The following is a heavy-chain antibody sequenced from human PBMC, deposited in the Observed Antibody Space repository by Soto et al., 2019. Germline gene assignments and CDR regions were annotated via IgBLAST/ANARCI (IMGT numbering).Heavy chain of an antibody. J-gene: IGHJ4*02. CDR3: ARVAVVTAAGTSDY. CDR1: GFTFSDYY. Sequence: QVQLVESGGGLVRPGGSLILSCAASGFTFSDYYMSWIRQVPGKGLEWVAYISGTSDSIPYADSVKGRFTISRDNAKNALYLQMNSLRAEDTAIYYCARVAVVTAAGTSDYWGQGTLVTVSS. V-gene: IGHV3-11*06. CDR2: ISGTSDSI. D-gene: IGHD6-13*01.